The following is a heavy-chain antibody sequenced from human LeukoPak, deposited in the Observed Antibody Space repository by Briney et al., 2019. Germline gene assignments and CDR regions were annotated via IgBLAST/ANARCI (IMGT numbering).Heavy chain of an antibody. V-gene: IGHV4-59*12. CDR3: ARRTMVRGVHYYGMDV. CDR1: GGSISSYY. CDR2: IYYSGST. D-gene: IGHD3-10*01. Sequence: SETLSLTCTVSGGSISSYYWSWIRQPPGKGLEWIGYIYYSGSTNYNPSLKSRVTISVDTSNNQFSLKLSSVTAADTAVYYCARRTMVRGVHYYGMDVWGQGTTVTVSS. J-gene: IGHJ6*02.